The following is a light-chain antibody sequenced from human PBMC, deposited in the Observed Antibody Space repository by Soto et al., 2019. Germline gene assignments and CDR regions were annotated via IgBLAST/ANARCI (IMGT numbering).Light chain of an antibody. CDR3: MQSLHLPWT. V-gene: IGKV2D-29*01. CDR2: EVS. CDR1: LSLLNSDGRTY. J-gene: IGKJ1*01. Sequence: DIVMTQTPLSLSVTPGQPASISCKSSLSLLNSDGRTYVYWYQQQPGQPPQLLISEVSKRFSGVPDRFSGSGSGTDFTLKISRVEAEDVGVYYCMQSLHLPWTFGQGTRVE.